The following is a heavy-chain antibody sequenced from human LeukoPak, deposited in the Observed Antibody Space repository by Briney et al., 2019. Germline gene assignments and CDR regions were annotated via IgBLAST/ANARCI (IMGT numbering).Heavy chain of an antibody. Sequence: VRLGGALRLSCAASDFTFSSYWMTWVRPAPGKGLEWVADIKQDGSEKYYVDSVKGRFTISRQNAKNSLFLQMNSLRAEDTAVYYCARHRSGGSQDDAFDIWGQGTMVTVSS. J-gene: IGHJ3*02. CDR2: IKQDGSEK. CDR1: DFTFSSYW. CDR3: ARHRSGGSQDDAFDI. D-gene: IGHD2-15*01. V-gene: IGHV3-7*01.